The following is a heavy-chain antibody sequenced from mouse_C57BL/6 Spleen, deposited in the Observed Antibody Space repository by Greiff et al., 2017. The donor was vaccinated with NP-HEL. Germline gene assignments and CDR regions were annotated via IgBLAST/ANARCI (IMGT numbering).Heavy chain of an antibody. CDR2: IYPGDGDT. D-gene: IGHD1-1*01. CDR3: TRFDDGSSYGYAMDY. CDR1: GYAFSSYW. J-gene: IGHJ4*01. Sequence: QVQLQQSGAELVKPGASVKISCKASGYAFSSYWMNWVKQRPGKGLEWIGQIYPGDGDTNYNAKFQGKATRTANKSSSTAYMQLSRLTSEDSAVYFCTRFDDGSSYGYAMDYWGQGTSVTVSS. V-gene: IGHV1-80*01.